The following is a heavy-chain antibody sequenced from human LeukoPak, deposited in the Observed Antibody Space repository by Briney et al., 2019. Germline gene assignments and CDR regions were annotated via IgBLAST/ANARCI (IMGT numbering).Heavy chain of an antibody. CDR3: AKDTGGYYDSSGYFDY. CDR1: GFTFSSYG. D-gene: IGHD3-22*01. V-gene: IGHV3-30*02. Sequence: GGSLGLSCAASGFTFSSYGMHWVRQAPGKGLEWVAFIRYDGSNKYYADSVKGRFTISRDNSKNTLYLQMNSLRAEDTAVYYCAKDTGGYYDSSGYFDYWGQGTLVTVSS. J-gene: IGHJ4*02. CDR2: IRYDGSNK.